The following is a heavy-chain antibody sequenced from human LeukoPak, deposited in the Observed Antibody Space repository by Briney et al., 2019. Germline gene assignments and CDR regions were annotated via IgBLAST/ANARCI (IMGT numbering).Heavy chain of an antibody. CDR1: GFTFSSYD. V-gene: IGHV3-23*01. CDR3: ARSTYSYGYSVGYYFDY. Sequence: GGSLRLSCAASGFTFSSYDMSWVRQAPGKGLEWVSAISGSGASTYYADSVKGRFTISRDNSKSTLYLQMNSLRAEDTAVYYCARSTYSYGYSVGYYFDYWGQGTLVTVSS. J-gene: IGHJ4*02. CDR2: ISGSGAST. D-gene: IGHD5-18*01.